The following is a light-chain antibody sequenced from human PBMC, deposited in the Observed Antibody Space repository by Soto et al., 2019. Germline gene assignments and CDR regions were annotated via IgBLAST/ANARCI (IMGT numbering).Light chain of an antibody. CDR1: SSNIGAGYD. CDR3: QSYDSRLSPVA. Sequence: QSVLTQPPSVSGAPGQRVTISCTGSSSNIGAGYDVHWYQQLPGTAPKLLIYGNSNRPSGVPDRFSGSKSGTSASLAITGLQAEDEADYYCQSYDSRLSPVAFGGGTKLTVL. J-gene: IGLJ2*01. CDR2: GNS. V-gene: IGLV1-40*01.